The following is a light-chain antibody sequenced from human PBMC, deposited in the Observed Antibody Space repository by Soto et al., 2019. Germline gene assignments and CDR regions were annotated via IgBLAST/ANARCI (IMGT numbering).Light chain of an antibody. Sequence: EIVLTQSPGTLSLSPGERATLSCRAGQSVSSSFLAWYQQKPGQAPRLLIYAASSRATGIPDRFSGSGSGTDFTLTINRLEPEDFAVYYCQQYGSSPITFGQGTRLEIK. CDR3: QQYGSSPIT. CDR1: QSVSSSF. J-gene: IGKJ5*01. V-gene: IGKV3-20*01. CDR2: AAS.